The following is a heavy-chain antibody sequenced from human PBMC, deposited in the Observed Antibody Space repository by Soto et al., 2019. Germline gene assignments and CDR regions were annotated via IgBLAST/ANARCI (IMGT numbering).Heavy chain of an antibody. D-gene: IGHD1-20*01. Sequence: SETLSLTCTVSGVSIGSGDYSWSWIRQPPGKGLEWLGYIYHRGNTYYKPSLESRLTMSADRSKNQLSLGLRSVTAADTAMYYCVSSKYNMVAGPMWFDPWGQGILVTVSS. CDR3: VSSKYNMVAGPMWFDP. V-gene: IGHV4-30-2*01. CDR1: GVSIGSGDYS. CDR2: IYHRGNT. J-gene: IGHJ5*02.